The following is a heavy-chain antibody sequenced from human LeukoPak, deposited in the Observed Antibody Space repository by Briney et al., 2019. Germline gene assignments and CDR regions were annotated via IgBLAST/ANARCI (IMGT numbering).Heavy chain of an antibody. J-gene: IGHJ5*02. V-gene: IGHV4-39*01. CDR2: IYYSGST. D-gene: IGHD3-3*01. Sequence: KPSETLPLTCTVSGGSISSSSYYWGWIRQPPGKGLEWIGSIYYSGSTYYSPSLKSRVTISVDTSKNQFSLKLSSVTAADTAVYYCARHFYDFWSGYYTDWFDPWGQGTLVTVSS. CDR1: GGSISSSSYY. CDR3: ARHFYDFWSGYYTDWFDP.